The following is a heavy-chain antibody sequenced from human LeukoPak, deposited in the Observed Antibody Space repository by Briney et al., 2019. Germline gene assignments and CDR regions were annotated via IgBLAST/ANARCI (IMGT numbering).Heavy chain of an antibody. CDR2: IKQDGSEK. CDR1: GFTVSSNY. CDR3: ARDRSDYDLFDP. V-gene: IGHV3-7*01. Sequence: PGGSLRLSCAASGFTVSSNYMSWVRQAPGKGLEWVANIKQDGSEKYYVDSVKGRFTISRDNAKNSLYLQMNSLRAEDTAVYYCARDRSDYDLFDPWGQGTLVTVSS. D-gene: IGHD3-3*01. J-gene: IGHJ5*02.